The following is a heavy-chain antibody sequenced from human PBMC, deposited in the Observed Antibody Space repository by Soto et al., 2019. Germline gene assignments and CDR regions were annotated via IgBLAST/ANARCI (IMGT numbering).Heavy chain of an antibody. J-gene: IGHJ4*02. CDR1: GFKFSDYS. Sequence: GGSLRLSCAASGFKFSDYSMHWVRQVPGRGLEWLAVISYDDDNKYYADSVKGRFTISRDNAKNTLSLQVNSLRAEDTAIYYCARDGYFYDRGGQYPDYWGQGTL. CDR2: ISYDDDNK. CDR3: ARDGYFYDRGGQYPDY. V-gene: IGHV3-30-3*01. D-gene: IGHD3-10*02.